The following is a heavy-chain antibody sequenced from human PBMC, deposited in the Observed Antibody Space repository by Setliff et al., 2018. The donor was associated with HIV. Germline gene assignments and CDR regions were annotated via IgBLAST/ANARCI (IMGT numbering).Heavy chain of an antibody. Sequence: SETLSLTCTVSGYSISSRYYWGWIRQPPGKGLEWIGSVYHTGSTYYNPSLKSRVTMSADTSKNQFSLKLSSVTAADTAVYYCASSPAWRSDSGLHTFDYWGQRTLVTVSS. CDR1: GYSISSRYY. D-gene: IGHD2-15*01. CDR3: ASSPAWRSDSGLHTFDY. CDR2: VYHTGST. V-gene: IGHV4-38-2*02. J-gene: IGHJ4*02.